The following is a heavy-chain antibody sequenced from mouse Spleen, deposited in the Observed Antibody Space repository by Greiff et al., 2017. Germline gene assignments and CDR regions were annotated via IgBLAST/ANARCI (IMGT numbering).Heavy chain of an antibody. D-gene: IGHD1-2*01. CDR1: GFTFSNYW. V-gene: IGHV6-3*01. Sequence: DVQLQESGGGLVQPGGSMKLSCVASGFTFSNYWMNWVRQSPEKGLEWVAQIRLKSDNYATHYAESVKGRFTISRDDSKSSVYLQMNNLRAEDTGIYYCTTLLRPYWYFDVWGAGTTVTVSS. J-gene: IGHJ1*01. CDR2: IRLKSDNYAT. CDR3: TTLLRPYWYFDV.